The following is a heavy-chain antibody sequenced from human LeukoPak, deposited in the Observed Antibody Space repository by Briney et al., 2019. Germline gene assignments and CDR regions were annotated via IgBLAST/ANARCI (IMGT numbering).Heavy chain of an antibody. CDR3: ARGRTTRAYYFDY. Sequence: GESLKISCKGSGYTFTSYWIGWVRQMPGKGLEWMGIIYPGDSDTRYRPSFQGQVTISADKSISTAYLQWSSLKASDTAMYYCARGRTTRAYYFDYWGQGTLSPSPQ. CDR2: IYPGDSDT. CDR1: GYTFTSYW. J-gene: IGHJ4*02. V-gene: IGHV5-51*01. D-gene: IGHD4-11*01.